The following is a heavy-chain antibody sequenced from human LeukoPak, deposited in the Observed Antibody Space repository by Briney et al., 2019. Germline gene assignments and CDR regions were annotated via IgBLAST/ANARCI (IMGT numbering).Heavy chain of an antibody. V-gene: IGHV3-30*18. D-gene: IGHD3-10*01. J-gene: IGHJ4*02. CDR2: ISYDEMYQ. CDR1: GFTFNIYG. CDR3: AKDRDYYGSGSDY. Sequence: GGFLRLSCAASGFTFNIYGMHWVRQAPGKGLEWVAGISYDEMYQYYADSVKGRFTISRGNSKNTLFLQMNSLRAEDTAIYYCAKDRDYYGSGSDYWGQGTLVTVSS.